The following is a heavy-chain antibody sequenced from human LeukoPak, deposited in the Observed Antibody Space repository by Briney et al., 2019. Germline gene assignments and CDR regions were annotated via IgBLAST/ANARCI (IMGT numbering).Heavy chain of an antibody. D-gene: IGHD5-18*01. Sequence: GGSLRLSCAASGFTFSSDSMNWVRRALGKGLEWVSSISSSSSYIYYADSVKGRFTISRDNAKNSLYLQMNSLRAEDTAVYYCARDRFVDTAMVPGPYNWFDPWGQGTLVTVSS. CDR2: ISSSSSYI. V-gene: IGHV3-21*01. J-gene: IGHJ5*02. CDR3: ARDRFVDTAMVPGPYNWFDP. CDR1: GFTFSSDS.